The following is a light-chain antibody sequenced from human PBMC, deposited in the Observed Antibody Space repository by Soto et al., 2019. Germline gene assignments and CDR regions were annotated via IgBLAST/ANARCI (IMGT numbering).Light chain of an antibody. Sequence: EIVLTQSPATLSLSPGERATLSCRASQSVSTNLAWYQQKPGQAPRLLIYGASTRATGIPARFSGSGSGTEFTLTISSLQSEDSAIYYCQQYKSWPPITFGQGTRLEIK. CDR1: QSVSTN. J-gene: IGKJ5*01. V-gene: IGKV3-15*01. CDR2: GAS. CDR3: QQYKSWPPIT.